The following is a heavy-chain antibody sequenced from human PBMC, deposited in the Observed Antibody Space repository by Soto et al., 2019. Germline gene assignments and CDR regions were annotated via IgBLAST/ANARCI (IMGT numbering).Heavy chain of an antibody. J-gene: IGHJ6*02. Sequence: QVQLVESGGGVVQPGRSLRLSCVASGFTSSNYFMHWVRQAPGKGLEWVALISYDGSNNHYTDSVKGRFTISRDNSKNTLYLQMNSLRGEDTAVYFCARGDTYYGMDVWGQGTTVTVSS. CDR1: GFTSSNYF. V-gene: IGHV3-30*04. CDR2: ISYDGSNN. CDR3: ARGDTYYGMDV.